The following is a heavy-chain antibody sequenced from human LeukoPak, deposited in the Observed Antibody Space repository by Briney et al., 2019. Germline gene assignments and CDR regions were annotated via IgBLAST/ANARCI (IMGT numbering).Heavy chain of an antibody. CDR1: GSNFTSYW. D-gene: IGHD7-27*01. Sequence: GESLKISRKGSGSNFTSYWIGWVRQMPGKGLEWMGIIYPGDSDTRYSPSFQGQVTISADKSISTAYLQWSSLKASDTAMYYCASTATLTGQFDYWGQGTLVTVSS. CDR3: ASTATLTGQFDY. J-gene: IGHJ4*01. CDR2: IYPGDSDT. V-gene: IGHV5-51*01.